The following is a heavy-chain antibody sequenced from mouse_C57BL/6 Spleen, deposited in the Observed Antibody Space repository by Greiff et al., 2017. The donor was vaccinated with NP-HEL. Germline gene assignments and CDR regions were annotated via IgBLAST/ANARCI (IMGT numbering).Heavy chain of an antibody. Sequence: QVQLKQPGAELVKPGASVKLSCKASGYTFTSYWMHWVKQRPGRGLEWIGRIDPNSGGTKYNEKFKSKATLTVDKPSSTAYMPLSSLTSEDSAVYYCARSGDGNYWFAYWGQGTLVTVSA. CDR1: GYTFTSYW. V-gene: IGHV1-72*01. D-gene: IGHD2-1*01. J-gene: IGHJ3*01. CDR3: ARSGDGNYWFAY. CDR2: IDPNSGGT.